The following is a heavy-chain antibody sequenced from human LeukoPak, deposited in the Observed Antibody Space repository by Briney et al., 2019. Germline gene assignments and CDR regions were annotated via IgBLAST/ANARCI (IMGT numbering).Heavy chain of an antibody. V-gene: IGHV3-23*01. CDR2: ISAGDTYI. Sequence: GGSLRLSCTASGFTFSRQELGWARQAPGKGLEWVSRISAGDTYINYADSVKGRFTISRDDSKNTLYLQMNSLRAEDTAVYYCAKHYVRGLAVANTDYWGQGTLVTVSS. J-gene: IGHJ4*02. CDR3: AKHYVRGLAVANTDY. D-gene: IGHD6-19*01. CDR1: GFTFSRQE.